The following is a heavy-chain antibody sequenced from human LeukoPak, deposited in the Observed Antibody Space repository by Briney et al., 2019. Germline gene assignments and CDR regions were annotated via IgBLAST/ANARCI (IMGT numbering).Heavy chain of an antibody. CDR1: GGSISNYY. J-gene: IGHJ4*02. V-gene: IGHV4-4*07. D-gene: IGHD3-16*01. Sequence: SETLSLTCTVSGGSISNYYWSWIRQPAGKGLEWIGRIYTSGSTYYNPSLKSRVTISVDTSKNQFSLKLSSVTAADTAVYYCARAQTDDWGTNFDYWGQGTLVTVSS. CDR2: IYTSGST. CDR3: ARAQTDDWGTNFDY.